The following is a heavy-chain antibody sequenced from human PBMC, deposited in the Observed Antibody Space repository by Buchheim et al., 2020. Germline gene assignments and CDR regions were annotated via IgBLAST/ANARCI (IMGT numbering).Heavy chain of an antibody. V-gene: IGHV3-30*18. J-gene: IGHJ2*01. CDR3: AKGSDYSGYDPPSYAYFDL. CDR1: GFTFSSYG. Sequence: QVQLEESGGGVVQPGRSLRLSCAASGFTFSSYGMHWVRQAPGKGLEWVAVISYDGINKYYGDSVKGRFTISRDSSKNTLYLQMNSLRPEDTAVYLCAKGSDYSGYDPPSYAYFDLWGRGTL. CDR2: ISYDGINK. D-gene: IGHD5-12*01.